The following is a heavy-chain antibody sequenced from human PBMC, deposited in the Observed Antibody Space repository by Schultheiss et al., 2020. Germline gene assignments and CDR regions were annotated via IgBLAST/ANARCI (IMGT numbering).Heavy chain of an antibody. D-gene: IGHD3-3*01. CDR2: IYSGGST. J-gene: IGHJ4*02. V-gene: IGHV3-53*01. CDR3: ARDLAIFGVVIIRVGFDY. CDR1: GFTVSSNY. Sequence: GGSLRLSCAASGFTVSSNYMSWVRQAPGKGLEWVSVIYSGGSTYYADSVKGRFTISRDNSKNTLYLQINSLRVEDTAVYYCARDLAIFGVVIIRVGFDYWGQGTLVTVSS.